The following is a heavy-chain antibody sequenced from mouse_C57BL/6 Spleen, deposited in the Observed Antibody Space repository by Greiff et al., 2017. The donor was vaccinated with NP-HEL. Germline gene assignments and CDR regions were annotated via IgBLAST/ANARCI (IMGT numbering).Heavy chain of an antibody. V-gene: IGHV5-4*01. CDR2: ISDGGSYT. CDR1: GFTFSSYA. J-gene: IGHJ3*01. CDR3: AREKLLAY. D-gene: IGHD1-1*01. Sequence: EVKLMESGGGLVKPGGSLKLSCAASGFTFSSYAMSWVRQTPEKRLEWVATISDGGSYTYYPDNVKGRFTISRDNAKNNLYLQMSHLKSEDTAMYYCAREKLLAYWGQGTLVTVSA.